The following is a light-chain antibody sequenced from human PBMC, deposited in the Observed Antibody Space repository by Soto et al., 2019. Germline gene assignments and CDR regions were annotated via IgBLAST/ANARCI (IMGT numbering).Light chain of an antibody. CDR1: SSDVGGYNY. J-gene: IGLJ1*01. CDR3: SSYTSSSTSV. CDR2: EVS. Sequence: QSVLTQPASVSGSPGQSITISRTGTSSDVGGYNYVSWYQQHPGKAPKLMIYEVSNRPSGVSNRFSGSKSGNTASLTISGLQAEDEADYYCSSYTSSSTSVFGTGTKLTVL. V-gene: IGLV2-14*01.